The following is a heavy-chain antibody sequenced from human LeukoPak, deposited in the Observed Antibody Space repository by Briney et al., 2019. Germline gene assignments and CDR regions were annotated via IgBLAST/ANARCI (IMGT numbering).Heavy chain of an antibody. CDR1: GFTFSSYG. Sequence: GRSLRLSCAASGFTFSSYGMHWVRQAPGKGLEWVAVIWYDGSNKYYADSVKGRFTISRDNSKNTLYLQMNSLRAEDTAVYYCAMSSGGDQLLIDYWGQGTLVTVSS. V-gene: IGHV3-33*01. J-gene: IGHJ4*02. CDR3: AMSSGGDQLLIDY. D-gene: IGHD2-2*01. CDR2: IWYDGSNK.